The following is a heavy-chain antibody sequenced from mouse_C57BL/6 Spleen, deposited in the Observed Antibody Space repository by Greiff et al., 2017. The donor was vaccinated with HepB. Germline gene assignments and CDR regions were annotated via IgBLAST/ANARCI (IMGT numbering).Heavy chain of an antibody. CDR1: GYTFTSYN. CDR2: IYPGNGDT. D-gene: IGHD2-4*01. Sequence: LQQSGAELVRPGASVKMSCKASGYTFTSYNMHWVKQTPRQGLEWIGAIYPGNGDTSYNQKFKGKATLTVDKSSSTAYMQLSSLTSEDSAVYFCARPYDYDEGTWFAYWGQGTLVTVSA. CDR3: ARPYDYDEGTWFAY. J-gene: IGHJ3*01. V-gene: IGHV1-12*01.